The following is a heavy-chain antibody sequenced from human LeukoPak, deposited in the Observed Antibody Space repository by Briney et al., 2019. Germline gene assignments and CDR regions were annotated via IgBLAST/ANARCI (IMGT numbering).Heavy chain of an antibody. V-gene: IGHV4-59*01. D-gene: IGHD2-21*02. CDR3: AGRTAATTRPFDY. CDR1: GVSIDSYH. J-gene: IGHJ4*02. Sequence: WETLSLTCSVSGVSIDSYHWSWIRQPPGKGLEWIGYFYYTGSTNYSPSFEGRVTISEDTSKNQISLRLTSVTAADTAVYYCAGRTAATTRPFDYWGQGTLVTVSS. CDR2: FYYTGST.